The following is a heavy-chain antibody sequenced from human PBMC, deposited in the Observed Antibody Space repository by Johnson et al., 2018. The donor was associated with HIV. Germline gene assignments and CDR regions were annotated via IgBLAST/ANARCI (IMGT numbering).Heavy chain of an antibody. V-gene: IGHV3-11*04. Sequence: QVQLVESGGGLAQPGGSLRLSCAASGFTFSNAWMSWVRQAPGKGLEWVGRISSSGSTIYYADSVKGRFTLSRDNAKNSLYLQMTRLIAEDTAVYYCARDTYYSDGIGYLVTFDIWGQGTMVTVSS. CDR3: ARDTYYSDGIGYLVTFDI. J-gene: IGHJ3*02. CDR2: ISSSGSTI. D-gene: IGHD3-22*01. CDR1: GFTFSNAW.